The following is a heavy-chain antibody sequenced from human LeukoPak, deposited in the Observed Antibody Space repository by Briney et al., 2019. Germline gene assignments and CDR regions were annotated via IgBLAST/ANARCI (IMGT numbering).Heavy chain of an antibody. Sequence: RASVTVSCKAAGGTFSSYAIRWVRQAPGEGSEWMGWISAYSGNTNYVQNLRGRVSMTTDTSTTTVYIELRSLRSDDTAVYYCARELNYYYGMDVWGQGTTVTVSS. V-gene: IGHV1-18*01. CDR1: GGTFSSYA. CDR3: ARELNYYYGMDV. J-gene: IGHJ6*02. CDR2: ISAYSGNT.